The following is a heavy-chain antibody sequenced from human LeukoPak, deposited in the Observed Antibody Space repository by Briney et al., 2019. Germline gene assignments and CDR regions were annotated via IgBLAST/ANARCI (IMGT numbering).Heavy chain of an antibody. V-gene: IGHV3-9*01. Sequence: GGSLRLSCAASGFTFDDYAMHWVRQAPGKGLEWVSGISWNSGSIGYADSVKGRFTISRDNAKNSLYLQMNSLRAEDTALYYCAKSYSSSRYGAFDIGGQGTMVTVSS. D-gene: IGHD6-13*01. CDR2: ISWNSGSI. CDR3: AKSYSSSRYGAFDI. CDR1: GFTFDDYA. J-gene: IGHJ3*02.